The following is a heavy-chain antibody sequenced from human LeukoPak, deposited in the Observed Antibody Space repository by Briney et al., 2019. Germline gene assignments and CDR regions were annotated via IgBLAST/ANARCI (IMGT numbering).Heavy chain of an antibody. CDR1: GGTFSSYA. CDR3: ASAPRSYYYDSSGYYLVY. D-gene: IGHD3-22*01. CDR2: IIPIFGTA. Sequence: ASVKVSCKASGGTFSSYAISWVRQAPGQGLEWMGGIIPIFGTANYAQKFQGRVTITADESTSTAYMELSSLRSEDTAVYYCASAPRSYYYDSSGYYLVYWGQGTLVTVSS. J-gene: IGHJ4*02. V-gene: IGHV1-69*13.